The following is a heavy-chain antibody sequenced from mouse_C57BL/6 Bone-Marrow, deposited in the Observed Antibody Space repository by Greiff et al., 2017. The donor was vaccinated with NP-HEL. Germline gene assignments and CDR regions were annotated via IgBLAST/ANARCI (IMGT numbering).Heavy chain of an antibody. V-gene: IGHV14-4*01. CDR3: TTSYYYGSSYDWYFDV. D-gene: IGHD1-1*01. Sequence: VQLKQSGAELVRPGASVKLSCTASGFNIKDDYMHWVKQRPEQGLEWIGWIDPENGDTEYASKFQGKATITADTSSNTAYLQLSSLTSEDTAVYYCTTSYYYGSSYDWYFDVWGTGTTVTVSS. J-gene: IGHJ1*03. CDR1: GFNIKDDY. CDR2: IDPENGDT.